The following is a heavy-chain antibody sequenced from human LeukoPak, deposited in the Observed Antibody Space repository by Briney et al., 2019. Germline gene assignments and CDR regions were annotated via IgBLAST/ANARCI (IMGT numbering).Heavy chain of an antibody. Sequence: GRSLILSCAASGFTFSSYGMHWVRQAPGKGLEWVAVISYDGSNKYYADSVKGRFTISRDNSKSTLYLQMNSLRAEDTAVYYCAKEATVTTEFDYWGQGTLVTVSS. CDR3: AKEATVTTEFDY. CDR2: ISYDGSNK. CDR1: GFTFSSYG. V-gene: IGHV3-30*18. J-gene: IGHJ4*02. D-gene: IGHD4-17*01.